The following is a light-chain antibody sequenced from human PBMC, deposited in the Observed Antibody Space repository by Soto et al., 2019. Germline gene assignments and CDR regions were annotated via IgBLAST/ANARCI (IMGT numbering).Light chain of an antibody. CDR3: EQYGSSPYT. Sequence: EIVLTQSPGTLSLSPGERVTLSCRASQIITKNYLAWYQQKAGQASRLLIFGASNRAAGIPDRFSGSGSGTDFSLTISKLEPEDFAVYYCEQYGSSPYTFGQGTKL. J-gene: IGKJ2*01. V-gene: IGKV3-20*01. CDR1: QIITKNY. CDR2: GAS.